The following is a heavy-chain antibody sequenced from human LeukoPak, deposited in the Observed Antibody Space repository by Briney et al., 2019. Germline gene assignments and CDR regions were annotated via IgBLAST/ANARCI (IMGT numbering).Heavy chain of an antibody. D-gene: IGHD3-3*01. CDR2: IRSRAFGGTT. J-gene: IGHJ4*02. Sequence: PGGSLRLSCTASGFTFGDYAKSWVRQAPGKGLEWISYIRSRAFGGTTDYAASVKGRFTISRDDSKSIAYLQMNSLKTEDTAVYYCTRSDFWRGYSTGYFDYWGLGTRVTVSS. CDR3: TRSDFWRGYSTGYFDY. V-gene: IGHV3-49*04. CDR1: GFTFGDYA.